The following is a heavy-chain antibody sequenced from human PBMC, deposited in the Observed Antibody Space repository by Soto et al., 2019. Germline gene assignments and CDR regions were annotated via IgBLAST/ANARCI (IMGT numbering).Heavy chain of an antibody. J-gene: IGHJ6*02. CDR2: NSGSGGST. V-gene: IGHV3-23*01. Sequence: GLTYRPDWMGRLREGQESRLEWASDNSGSGGSTYYADSVKGRFTISRDNSKNTLYLQMNSLRAEDTAVYYCATTYYYDSSGYYPADYYYYGMDVWGQETTVTVS. D-gene: IGHD3-22*01. CDR1: GLTYRPDW. CDR3: ATTYYYDSSGYYPADYYYYGMDV.